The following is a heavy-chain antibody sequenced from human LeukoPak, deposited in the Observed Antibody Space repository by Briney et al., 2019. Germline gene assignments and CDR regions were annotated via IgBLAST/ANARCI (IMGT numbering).Heavy chain of an antibody. D-gene: IGHD2-8*02. J-gene: IGHJ4*02. CDR2: IDGDGSDK. CDR3: ARGGSGSSKYWVF. Sequence: GGSLRLSCAASGFPFSSYAMTWVRQAPGRGLEWVANIDGDGSDKYYGDSVEGRFSISRDNAENSLFLQMNNLRVEDSAVYYCARGGSGSSKYWVFWGQGTLVTVSS. V-gene: IGHV3-7*01. CDR1: GFPFSSYA.